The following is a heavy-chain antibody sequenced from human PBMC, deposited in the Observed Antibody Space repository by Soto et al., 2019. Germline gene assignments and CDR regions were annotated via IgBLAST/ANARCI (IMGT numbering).Heavy chain of an antibody. J-gene: IGHJ5*01. CDR2: INYSGST. CDR3: ARDYYYGSSGYYYAYNWFDP. D-gene: IGHD3-22*01. CDR1: EGKIISHG. V-gene: IGHV4-59*11. Sequence: VAEGKIISHGVRWIRKKKRQGLEWNGYINYSGSTNYNPSLKSRVTISVDTSKNQFSLKLSSVTAADTAVYYCARDYYYGSSGYYYAYNWFDPWGQG.